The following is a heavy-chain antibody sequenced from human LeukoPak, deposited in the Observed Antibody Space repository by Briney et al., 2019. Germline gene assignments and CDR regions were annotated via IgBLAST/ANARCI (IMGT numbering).Heavy chain of an antibody. J-gene: IGHJ4*02. Sequence: PGGSLRLSCAASEFSVGSNYMTWVRQAPGKGLEWVSLIYSGGSTYYADSVKGRFTISRDNSKNTLYLQMNSLRAEDTAVYYCARDKFDQLLYYFDYWGQGTLVTVSS. D-gene: IGHD2-2*01. CDR2: IYSGGST. V-gene: IGHV3-66*01. CDR3: ARDKFDQLLYYFDY. CDR1: EFSVGSNY.